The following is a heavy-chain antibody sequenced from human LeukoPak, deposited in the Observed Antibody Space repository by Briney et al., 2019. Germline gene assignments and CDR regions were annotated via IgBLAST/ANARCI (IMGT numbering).Heavy chain of an antibody. D-gene: IGHD1-26*01. CDR2: IYYSGGT. Sequence: SETLSLTCTVSGGSISSSTYYWGWIRQPPGKGMEWIGSIYYSGGTYYNPSLKSRVTISVDTSKNQFSLKLTSVTATDTAVYYCAREVGATTGSHFQHWGQGTLVTVSS. CDR3: AREVGATTGSHFQH. CDR1: GGSISSSTYY. J-gene: IGHJ1*01. V-gene: IGHV4-39*02.